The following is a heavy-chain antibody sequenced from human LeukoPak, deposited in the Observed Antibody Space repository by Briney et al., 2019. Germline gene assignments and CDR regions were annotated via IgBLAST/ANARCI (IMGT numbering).Heavy chain of an antibody. D-gene: IGHD6-19*01. Sequence: AAVKVSCQGSGYTFTSYGISLVRLAPGQGIEWLGWINAYNRNTNYAQKLQGRDNMTTDTTTSTAYIELRSLRSDDTAVHGCARRGWRGRRHCDLWRQRTLDSVPS. CDR3: ARRGWRGRRHCDL. CDR2: INAYNRNT. CDR1: GYTFTSYG. J-gene: IGHJ5*02. V-gene: IGHV1-18*01.